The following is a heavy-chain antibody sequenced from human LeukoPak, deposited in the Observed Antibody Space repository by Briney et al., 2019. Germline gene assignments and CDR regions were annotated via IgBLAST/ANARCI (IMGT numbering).Heavy chain of an antibody. Sequence: GGSLRLSCAASGFTFSSYAMNWVRQAPGKGLEWVSYISSSSSTIYYADSVKGRFNISRDNAKNSLYLQMNSLRDEDTALFYCARAGGTRLDFWGQGTLVTVSS. CDR2: ISSSSSTI. CDR3: ARAGGTRLDF. CDR1: GFTFSSYA. J-gene: IGHJ4*02. D-gene: IGHD1-14*01. V-gene: IGHV3-48*02.